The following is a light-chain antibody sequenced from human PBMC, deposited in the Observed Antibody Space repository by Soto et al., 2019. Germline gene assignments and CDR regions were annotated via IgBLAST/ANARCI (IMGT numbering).Light chain of an antibody. CDR1: SSVVGGYNY. V-gene: IGLV2-14*01. CDR3: SSYTSSSTLS. J-gene: IGLJ1*01. Sequence: QSVLTQPASVSGSPGQSITISCTGTSSVVGGYNYVSWYQQHPGKAPKLMIYDVSNRPSGVSNRFSGSKSGNTASLTISGLQAEDEADYYCSSYTSSSTLSFGTGTKVTVL. CDR2: DVS.